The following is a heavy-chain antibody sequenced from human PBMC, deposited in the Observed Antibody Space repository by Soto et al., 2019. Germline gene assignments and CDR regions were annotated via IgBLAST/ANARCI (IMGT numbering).Heavy chain of an antibody. CDR3: ARDLVPGYTGFSDY. Sequence: GASLKVSCKASGYPFTSFGLSWVRQAPGHGLEWMGWISVYNDNTKYAQKLQGRVAMTTDTSSTTAYMELRSLTSDDTAVYYCARDLVPGYTGFSDYWGQGTLVTVSS. CDR1: GYPFTSFG. D-gene: IGHD5-12*01. J-gene: IGHJ4*02. V-gene: IGHV1-18*01. CDR2: ISVYNDNT.